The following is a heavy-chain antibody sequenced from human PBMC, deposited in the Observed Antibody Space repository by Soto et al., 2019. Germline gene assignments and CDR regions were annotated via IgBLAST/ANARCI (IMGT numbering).Heavy chain of an antibody. CDR1: GYSFTSYW. CDR3: ARRHSTPPYYGMDV. D-gene: IGHD2-2*01. J-gene: IGHJ6*02. V-gene: IGHV5-51*01. CDR2: IYPGDSDT. Sequence: GESLKISCKGSGYSFTSYWIGWVRQMPGKGLEWMGIIYPGDSDTRYSPSFQGQVNIPADKSISTAYLQWSNLKAADTDMYYCARRHSTPPYYGMDVWGQGTTVTVSS.